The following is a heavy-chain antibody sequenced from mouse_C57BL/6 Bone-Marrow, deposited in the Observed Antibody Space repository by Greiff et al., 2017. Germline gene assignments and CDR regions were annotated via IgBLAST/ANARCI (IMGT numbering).Heavy chain of an antibody. CDR1: GYTFTSYW. Sequence: QVQLKQPGAELVMPGASVKLSCKASGYTFTSYWMHWVKQRPGQGLEWIGEIDPSDSYTNYNQKFKGKSTLTVDKSSSTAYMQLSSLTSEDSAVYYCARKGVPYRAMDYWGQGTSVTVSS. CDR3: ARKGVPYRAMDY. CDR2: IDPSDSYT. V-gene: IGHV1-69*01. D-gene: IGHD2-14*01. J-gene: IGHJ4*01.